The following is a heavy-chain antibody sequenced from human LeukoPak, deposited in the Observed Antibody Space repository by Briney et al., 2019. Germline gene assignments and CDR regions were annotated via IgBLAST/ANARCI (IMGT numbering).Heavy chain of an antibody. Sequence: SPSQTLSLTCTVSGGSISSGGYYWSWIRQHPGKGLEWIGYIYYSGSTHYNPSLKSRVTISVDTSKNQFSLKLSSVTAADTAVYYCARIRFLEWLFDGAAFDIWGQGTMVTVSS. J-gene: IGHJ3*02. D-gene: IGHD3-3*01. CDR2: IYYSGST. CDR3: ARIRFLEWLFDGAAFDI. CDR1: GGSISSGGYY. V-gene: IGHV4-31*03.